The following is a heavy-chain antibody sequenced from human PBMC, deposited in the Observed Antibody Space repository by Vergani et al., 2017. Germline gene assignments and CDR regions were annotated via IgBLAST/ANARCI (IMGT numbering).Heavy chain of an antibody. V-gene: IGHV1-18*01. D-gene: IGHD5-24*01. J-gene: IGHJ6*02. Sequence: QVQLVQSGAEVKKPGASVKVSCKASGYTFTSYGISWVRQAPGQGLEWMGRISAYNGNTNYAQKLQGRVTMTTETSTSTAYMELRSLRSDDTAVYYCARDRSRGRQTPYYYYYYGMDVWGQGTTVTASS. CDR2: ISAYNGNT. CDR1: GYTFTSYG. CDR3: ARDRSRGRQTPYYYYYYGMDV.